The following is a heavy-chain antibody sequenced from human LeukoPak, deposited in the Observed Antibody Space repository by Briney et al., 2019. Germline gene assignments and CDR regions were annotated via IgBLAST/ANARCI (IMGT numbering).Heavy chain of an antibody. J-gene: IGHJ5*02. CDR1: GFAFSSYS. CDR2: ISSASNTI. V-gene: IGHV3-48*01. Sequence: GGSLRLSCAASGFAFSSYSMNWVRQAPGKGLEWVSYISSASNTIYYADSVKGRFTISRDNAKNSLYLQMNSLRAEDTAVYYCARDGWFGDYNWFDPWGQGTLVTVSS. CDR3: ARDGWFGDYNWFDP. D-gene: IGHD3-10*01.